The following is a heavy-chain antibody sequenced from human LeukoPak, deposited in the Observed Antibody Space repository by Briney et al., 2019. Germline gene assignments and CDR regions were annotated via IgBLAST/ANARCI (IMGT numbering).Heavy chain of an antibody. CDR1: GFTFSNYN. Sequence: GGSLRLSCAASGFTFSNYNMNWVRQAPGQGLQWVSSISGSSSYIYYADSVKGRFTISRDNAKNSLYLQMNSLRAEDTAIYYCAGFPTLGSSGYYEHEDTASTPWGQGTLVTVSS. V-gene: IGHV3-21*01. CDR2: ISGSSSYI. D-gene: IGHD3-22*01. J-gene: IGHJ5*02. CDR3: AGFPTLGSSGYYEHEDTASTP.